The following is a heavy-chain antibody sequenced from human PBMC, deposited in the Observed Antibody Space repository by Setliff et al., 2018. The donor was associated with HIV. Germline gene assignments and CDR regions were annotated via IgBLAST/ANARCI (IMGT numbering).Heavy chain of an antibody. Sequence: PGGSLRLSCAPSGFTFGSYAMSWVRQAPGKGLEWVSVISGSGDSTFYADSLKGRFTISRDNSKNTLYLQMNSPRTEDTAVYYCAKVGAWGQGTLVTVSS. CDR1: GFTFGSYA. J-gene: IGHJ4*02. CDR3: AKVGA. V-gene: IGHV3-23*01. CDR2: ISGSGDST.